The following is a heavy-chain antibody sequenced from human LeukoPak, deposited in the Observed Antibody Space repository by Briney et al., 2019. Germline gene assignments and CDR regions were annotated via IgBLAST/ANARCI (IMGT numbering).Heavy chain of an antibody. Sequence: PGETLCLTCTVSSGSISSSHNYWGWIRQPPGKGLEWVGSIYSSGSTYNDPSRKSRVTMTMDTSNNQISLKLTSVTAAETGVYYFAKLSSEYYDFSSHIDYWGQGTLVTVSS. D-gene: IGHD3-3*01. CDR2: IYSSGST. J-gene: IGHJ4*02. CDR3: AKLSSEYYDFSSHIDY. V-gene: IGHV4-39*01. CDR1: SGSISSSHNY.